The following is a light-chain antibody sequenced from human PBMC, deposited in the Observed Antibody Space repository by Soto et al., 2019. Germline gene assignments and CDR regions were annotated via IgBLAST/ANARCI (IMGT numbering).Light chain of an antibody. Sequence: DIQMTQSPSSLSASVGDRVTITCRARQSISSYLNWYQQKPGKAPKLLIYAASNLQSGVPSRFSGSGSGTDFTLTISSLQPEDFATYYCQQSYRTPQTFGGGTTVDIK. CDR2: AAS. CDR1: QSISSY. V-gene: IGKV1-39*01. J-gene: IGKJ4*01. CDR3: QQSYRTPQT.